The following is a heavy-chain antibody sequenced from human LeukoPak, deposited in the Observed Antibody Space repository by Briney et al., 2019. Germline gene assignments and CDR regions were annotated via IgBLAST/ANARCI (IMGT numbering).Heavy chain of an antibody. J-gene: IGHJ4*02. V-gene: IGHV1-69*13. Sequence: ASVKVSCKASGYTFTSYGISWVRQAPGQGLEWMGGIIPIFGTANYAQKFQGRVTITADESTSTAYMELSSLRSEDTAVYYCARGGQWLVRYYFDYWGQGTLVTVSS. CDR1: GYTFTSYG. CDR3: ARGGQWLVRYYFDY. D-gene: IGHD6-19*01. CDR2: IIPIFGTA.